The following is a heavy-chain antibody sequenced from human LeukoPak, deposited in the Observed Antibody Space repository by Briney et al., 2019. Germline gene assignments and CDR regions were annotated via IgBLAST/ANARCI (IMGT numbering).Heavy chain of an antibody. Sequence: GGSLSLSCAASGFTFSSYSKNWVRQAQGPGLEWVSSISSSSSYIYYADSAKGRFTISRDNAKNSLYLQMNSLRAEDTAVYYCARDRVDEDTAGEDGDYYFDYWGQGTLVTVSS. CDR1: GFTFSSYS. V-gene: IGHV3-21*01. CDR2: ISSSSSYI. D-gene: IGHD5-18*01. J-gene: IGHJ4*02. CDR3: ARDRVDEDTAGEDGDYYFDY.